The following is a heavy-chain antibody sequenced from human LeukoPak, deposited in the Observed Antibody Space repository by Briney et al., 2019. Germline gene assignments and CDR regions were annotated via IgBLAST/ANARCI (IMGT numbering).Heavy chain of an antibody. J-gene: IGHJ4*02. D-gene: IGHD1-26*01. CDR2: TYYRSKWYN. CDR1: GDSVSSYSAA. V-gene: IGHV6-1*01. CDR3: ARAEPGIVGATNYFDY. Sequence: SQTLSLTCATSGDSVSSYSAAWNWIRQSPSRGLEWLGRTYYRSKWYNDYAISVKSRININPDTSKNQFSLQVNSVTPEDTAVYYCARAEPGIVGATNYFDYWGQGTLVAVSS.